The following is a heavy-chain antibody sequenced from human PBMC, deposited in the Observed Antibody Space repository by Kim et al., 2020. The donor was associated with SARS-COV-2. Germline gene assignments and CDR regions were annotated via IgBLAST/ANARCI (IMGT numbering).Heavy chain of an antibody. J-gene: IGHJ5*02. V-gene: IGHV3-23*01. Sequence: AASVKGRLTISRDNSKNTLYLQMNSLRAEDTAVYYCAKDLWFAGDVWFDPWGQGTLVTVSS. D-gene: IGHD3-10*01. CDR3: AKDLWFAGDVWFDP.